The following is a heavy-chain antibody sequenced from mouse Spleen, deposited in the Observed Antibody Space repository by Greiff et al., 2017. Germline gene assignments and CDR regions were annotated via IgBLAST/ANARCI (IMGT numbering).Heavy chain of an antibody. J-gene: IGHJ3*01. V-gene: IGHV1-80*01. D-gene: IGHD1-1*01. Sequence: QVQLKQSGAELVKPGASVKISCKASGYAFSSYWMNWVKQRPGKGLEWIGQIYPGDGDTNYNGKFKGKATLTADKSSSTAYMQLSSLTSEDSAVYFCARVGIYYGSSFSWFAYWGQGTLVTVSA. CDR3: ARVGIYYGSSFSWFAY. CDR2: IYPGDGDT. CDR1: GYAFSSYW.